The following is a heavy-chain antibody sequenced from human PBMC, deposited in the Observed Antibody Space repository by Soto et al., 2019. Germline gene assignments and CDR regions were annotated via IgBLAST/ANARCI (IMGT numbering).Heavy chain of an antibody. D-gene: IGHD3-16*02. CDR1: GFTFSSYG. J-gene: IGHJ4*02. CDR3: ARIPYDYIWGSYRYHSGGYYFDY. V-gene: IGHV3-30*03. CDR2: ISYDGSNK. Sequence: QVQLVETGGGVVQPGRSLRLSCAASGFTFSSYGMHWVRQAPGKGLEWVAVISYDGSNKYYADSVKGRFTISRDNSKNTLYLQMNSLRAEDTAVYYCARIPYDYIWGSYRYHSGGYYFDYWGQGTLVTVSS.